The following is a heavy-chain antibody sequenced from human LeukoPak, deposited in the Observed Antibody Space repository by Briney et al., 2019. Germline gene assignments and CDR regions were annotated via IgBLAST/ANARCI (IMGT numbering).Heavy chain of an antibody. CDR1: GYTFTSYD. CDR2: MNPNSGNT. V-gene: IGHV1-8*01. Sequence: ASVKVSCKASGYTFTSYDINWVRQATGQGLEWMGWMNPNSGNTGYTQKFQGRVTITADESTSTAYMELSSLRSEDTAVYYCARDREGGYSYGFDYWGQGTLVTVSS. CDR3: ARDREGGYSYGFDY. J-gene: IGHJ4*02. D-gene: IGHD5-18*01.